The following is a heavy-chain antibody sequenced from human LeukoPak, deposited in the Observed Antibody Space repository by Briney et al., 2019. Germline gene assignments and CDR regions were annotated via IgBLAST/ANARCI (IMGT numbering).Heavy chain of an antibody. J-gene: IGHJ4*02. D-gene: IGHD2-8*01. CDR1: GFAFSNYN. CDR2: ISSSSSYI. CDR3: ASQARYCTNGVCYSQRYYFDY. V-gene: IGHV3-21*01. Sequence: GGCLRLSCAASGFAFSNYNMNWVRQAPGKGLEWVSSISSSSSYIYYADSVKGRFTISRDNAKNSLYLQMNSLRAEDTAVYYCASQARYCTNGVCYSQRYYFDYWGQGTQVTVSS.